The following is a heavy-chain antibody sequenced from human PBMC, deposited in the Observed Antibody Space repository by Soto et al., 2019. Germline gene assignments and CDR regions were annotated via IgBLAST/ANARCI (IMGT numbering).Heavy chain of an antibody. V-gene: IGHV3-11*01. CDR2: ISSSGSTI. CDR3: ARGRLSAPVMITFGGVIVDY. Sequence: GGSLRLSCAASGFTFSDYYMSWIRQAPGKGLEWVSYISSSGSTIYYADSVKGRFTISRDNAKNSLYLQMNSLRAEDTAVYYCARGRLSAPVMITFGGVIVDYWGQGTLVTVSS. CDR1: GFTFSDYY. D-gene: IGHD3-16*02. J-gene: IGHJ4*02.